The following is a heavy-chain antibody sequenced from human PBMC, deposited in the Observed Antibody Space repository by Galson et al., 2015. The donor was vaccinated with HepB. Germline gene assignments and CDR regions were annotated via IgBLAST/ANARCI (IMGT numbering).Heavy chain of an antibody. D-gene: IGHD7-27*01. V-gene: IGHV4-59*01. CDR3: AWQAQVYAFDI. CDR2: IFYSGIT. CDR1: GGSISSYY. Sequence: QVQLQESGPGLVKPSETLSLTCTVSGGSISSYYWSWIRQPPGKGLEWIGYIFYSGITSYNPSLKSRVTISVDTSKNQFSLRLSSVTAADTAVYYCAWQAQVYAFDIWGQGTMVTVSS. J-gene: IGHJ3*02.